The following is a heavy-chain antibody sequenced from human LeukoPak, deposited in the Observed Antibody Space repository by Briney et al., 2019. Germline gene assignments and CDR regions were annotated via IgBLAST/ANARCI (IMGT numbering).Heavy chain of an antibody. CDR2: IYSGGTT. CDR1: GFTVSSNY. V-gene: IGHV3-53*01. D-gene: IGHD2-2*01. Sequence: GGSLRLSCAASGFTVSSNYMSWVRQAPGKGLEWVSVIYSGGTTYYADSVKGRFTISRDNSKNTLYLQMNSLRAEDTAVYYCARDSSSHYYFDYWGQGTLVTVSS. J-gene: IGHJ4*02. CDR3: ARDSSSHYYFDY.